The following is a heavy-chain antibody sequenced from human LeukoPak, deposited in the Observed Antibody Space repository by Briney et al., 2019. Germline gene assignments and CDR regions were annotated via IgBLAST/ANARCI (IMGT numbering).Heavy chain of an antibody. J-gene: IGHJ4*02. D-gene: IGHD2-2*01. Sequence: SETLSLTCTVSGGSISSYYWSWIRQPPGKGLEWVGYIYYSGSTNYNPSLKSRVTTSVDTSKNQLSLKLSSVTAADTAVYYCARVIGYCSSTSCFGYFDYWGQGTLVTVSS. CDR3: ARVIGYCSSTSCFGYFDY. CDR1: GGSISSYY. CDR2: IYYSGST. V-gene: IGHV4-59*08.